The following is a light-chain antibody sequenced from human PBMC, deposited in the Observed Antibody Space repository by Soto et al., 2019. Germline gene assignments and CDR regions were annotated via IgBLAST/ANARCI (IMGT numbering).Light chain of an antibody. V-gene: IGLV1-40*01. Sequence: QSALTQPPSVSGAPGQRVTISCTGSSSNIGAGYEVHWFQQLPGTAPKLLIYGNTNRPSGVPDRFSGSKSDTSASLAITGLQPEDEADYYCQSYGSSLSVLYVFGTGTKVTVL. CDR2: GNT. J-gene: IGLJ1*01. CDR3: QSYGSSLSVLYV. CDR1: SSNIGAGYE.